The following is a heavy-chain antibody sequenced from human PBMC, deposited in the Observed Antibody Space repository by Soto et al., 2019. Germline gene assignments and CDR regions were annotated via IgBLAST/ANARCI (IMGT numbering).Heavy chain of an antibody. CDR3: ARVSMGSSSEDFQH. J-gene: IGHJ1*01. CDR2: MNPNSGNT. CDR1: GYSFTSYD. V-gene: IGHV1-8*01. D-gene: IGHD6-6*01. Sequence: QVQLVQSGAEVKKPGASVKVSCKASGYSFTSYDINWVRQATGQGLEWMGWMNPNSGNTGYAQKFQGRVTMTRDTSISTAYMELSSLRSEDTAVYYCARVSMGSSSEDFQHWGQGTLVTVSS.